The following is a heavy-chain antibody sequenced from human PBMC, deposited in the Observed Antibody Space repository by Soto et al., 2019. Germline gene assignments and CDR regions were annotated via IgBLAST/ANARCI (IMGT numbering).Heavy chain of an antibody. CDR3: ASLTYGSGIHYFDY. Sequence: SETLSLTCTVSGGSISSGDYYWSWIRQHPGKGLEWIGYIYYSGSTYYNPSLKSRVTISVDTSKNQFSLKLNSVTAADTAVYYCASLTYGSGIHYFDYWGQGNLVTVSS. J-gene: IGHJ4*02. CDR1: GGSISSGDYY. V-gene: IGHV4-31*03. D-gene: IGHD3-10*01. CDR2: IYYSGST.